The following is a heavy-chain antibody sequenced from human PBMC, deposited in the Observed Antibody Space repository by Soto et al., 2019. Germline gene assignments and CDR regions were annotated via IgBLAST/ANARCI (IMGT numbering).Heavy chain of an antibody. V-gene: IGHV1-69*02. CDR3: ATSYVSEYRAFAP. Sequence: QVQLVQSGADVQRPGSSVRVSCKASGDTFNFYTINWVRQAPGQGLQWMGRINPILSMSNYAPRFQGRVTMPADKSTSTAYMELSGLRSEDRAMYSCATSYVSEYRAFAPWGEGALVT. J-gene: IGHJ5*02. D-gene: IGHD3-10*01. CDR1: GDTFNFYT. CDR2: INPILSMS.